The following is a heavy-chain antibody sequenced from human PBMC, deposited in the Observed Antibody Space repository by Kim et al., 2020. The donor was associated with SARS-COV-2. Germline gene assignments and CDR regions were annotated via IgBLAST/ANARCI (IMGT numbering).Heavy chain of an antibody. Sequence: ASVKVSCKASGYTFTGYYMHWVRQAPGQGLEWMGWINPNSGGTNYAQKLQGSVTMTRDTSISTAYMELSRLRSDDTAVYYCAREDCSSTSCYVFFDYWGQGTLVTVSS. CDR1: GYTFTGYY. V-gene: IGHV1-2*02. J-gene: IGHJ4*02. CDR3: AREDCSSTSCYVFFDY. CDR2: INPNSGGT. D-gene: IGHD2-2*01.